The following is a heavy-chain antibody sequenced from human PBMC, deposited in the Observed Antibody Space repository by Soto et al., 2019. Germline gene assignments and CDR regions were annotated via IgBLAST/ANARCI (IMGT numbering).Heavy chain of an antibody. Sequence: ASVKVSCKASGYTFASYAMHWVRQAPGQRLEWMGWINAGNGNTKYSQKFQGRVTITRDTSASTAYMELSSLRSEDTAVYYCARDDYGAKYNWFDPWGQGTLVTVSS. D-gene: IGHD4-17*01. J-gene: IGHJ5*02. CDR3: ARDDYGAKYNWFDP. CDR1: GYTFASYA. V-gene: IGHV1-3*01. CDR2: INAGNGNT.